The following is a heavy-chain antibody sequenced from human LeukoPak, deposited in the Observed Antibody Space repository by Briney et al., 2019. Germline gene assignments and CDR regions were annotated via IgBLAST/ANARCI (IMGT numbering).Heavy chain of an antibody. V-gene: IGHV3-43D*03. D-gene: IGHD3-9*01. Sequence: GGSFRLSGAASGFTFHDYAMHWFLQPPGKGLGWFFLFSWDGGSTYYADSVKGRFTISRDNSKNSLYLQMNSLRAEDTALYYCAKDSSVHWSLFEYYMDVWGKGTTVTVSS. CDR3: AKDSSVHWSLFEYYMDV. CDR2: FSWDGGST. J-gene: IGHJ6*03. CDR1: GFTFHDYA.